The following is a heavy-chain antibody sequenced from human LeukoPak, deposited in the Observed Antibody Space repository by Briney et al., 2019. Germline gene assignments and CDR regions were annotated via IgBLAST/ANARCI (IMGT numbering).Heavy chain of an antibody. Sequence: GESLKISCKGSGYSFSNYWIGWVRQMPGKGLEWMGIIFPGDSYTRYSPYFQGQVTISADKSISTAYLHWSSLKASDTAMYYCVRTDSSGYYCAFHYWGQGTLVTVSS. J-gene: IGHJ4*02. V-gene: IGHV5-51*01. CDR2: IFPGDSYT. CDR1: GYSFSNYW. CDR3: VRTDSSGYYCAFHY. D-gene: IGHD3-22*01.